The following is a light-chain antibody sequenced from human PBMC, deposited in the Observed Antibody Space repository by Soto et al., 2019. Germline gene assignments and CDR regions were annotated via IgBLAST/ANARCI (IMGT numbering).Light chain of an antibody. V-gene: IGKV3-11*01. Sequence: EIVLTQSPATLSLSPGERATLFCRASLSLGSFLAWHQQKPGQAPRLLIYDISNRDTGIPARFSGSGSGTDFTLTISSLEPEDFAVYFCQQRASWPLTFGGGTKVEIK. CDR2: DIS. CDR3: QQRASWPLT. CDR1: LSLGSF. J-gene: IGKJ4*01.